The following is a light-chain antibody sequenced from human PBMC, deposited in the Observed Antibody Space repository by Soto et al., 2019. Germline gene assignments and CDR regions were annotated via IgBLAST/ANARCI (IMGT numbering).Light chain of an antibody. V-gene: IGLV2-23*01. CDR3: GSYAGCSTVV. Sequence: QSALTQPASVSGSPGQSITISCTGTSSDVGSYNLVSWYQQHPGKAPKLMIYEGSKRPSGVSNRFSGSKSGNTASLTISGLQAEYEADYYCGSYAGCSTVVFGGGTKLTVL. CDR1: SSDVGSYNL. CDR2: EGS. J-gene: IGLJ2*01.